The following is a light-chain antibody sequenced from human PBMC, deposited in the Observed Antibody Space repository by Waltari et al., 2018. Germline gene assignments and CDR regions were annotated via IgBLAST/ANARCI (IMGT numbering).Light chain of an antibody. CDR3: QQYFSFPPT. Sequence: DIVLTQYPDSLAVSLGERATIPCKSSQDILYGSNNDNYFTWYQQKPGQSPRVLIYWASTRESGVPDRFSGSGSGTDFTLTISSLQAEDVAVYYCQQYFSFPPTFGGGTKVEIK. J-gene: IGKJ4*01. CDR1: QDILYGSNNDNY. CDR2: WAS. V-gene: IGKV4-1*01.